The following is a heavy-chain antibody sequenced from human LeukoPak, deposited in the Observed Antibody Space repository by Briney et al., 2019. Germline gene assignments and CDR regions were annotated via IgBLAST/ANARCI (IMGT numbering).Heavy chain of an antibody. CDR3: ARDGPFMYSLLVEAMDYYYGMDV. J-gene: IGHJ6*02. D-gene: IGHD6-13*01. V-gene: IGHV1-18*01. CDR1: GYTFTSYG. CDR2: ISAYNGNT. Sequence: GASVTVSCTASGYTFTSYGISWVRQAPGQGLEWMGWISAYNGNTNYAQKLQGRVTMTTDTSTSTAYMELRSLRSDDTAVYYCARDGPFMYSLLVEAMDYYYGMDVWGQGTTVTVSS.